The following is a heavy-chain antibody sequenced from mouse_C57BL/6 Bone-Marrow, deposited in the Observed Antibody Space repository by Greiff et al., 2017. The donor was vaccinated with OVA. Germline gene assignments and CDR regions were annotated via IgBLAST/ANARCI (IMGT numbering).Heavy chain of an antibody. CDR3: GRTNGKGYIED. CDR2: IDPEDGET. CDR1: GFNIKDYY. D-gene: IGHD2-1*01. J-gene: IGHJ1*03. Sequence: VHVKQSGAELVKPGASVKLSCTASGFNIKDYYMHWVKQRTEQGLEWIGRIDPEDGETKYAPKFKGKATITADTSYNTAYLQHSSRTTEDTAVEYCGRTNGKGYIEDWGTGTTVTVSA. V-gene: IGHV14-2*01.